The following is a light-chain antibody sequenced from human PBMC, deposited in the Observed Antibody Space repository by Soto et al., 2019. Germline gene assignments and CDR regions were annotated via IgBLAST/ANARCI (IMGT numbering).Light chain of an antibody. CDR2: GAS. CDR1: QSVSSK. J-gene: IGKJ1*01. Sequence: EIVMTQSPATLSVSPGEGATLSCRASQSVSSKLAWYQQKPGQAPRHLIYGASTRATGIPARFSGSGSGSEFTLSISSLQSEDSAVYYCQQYNSWLWTFGQGTKVDI. CDR3: QQYNSWLWT. V-gene: IGKV3-15*01.